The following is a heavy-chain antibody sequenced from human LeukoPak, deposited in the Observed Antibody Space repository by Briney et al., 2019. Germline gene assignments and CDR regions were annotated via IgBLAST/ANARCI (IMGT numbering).Heavy chain of an antibody. CDR2: IYSGGST. Sequence: PGGSLRLSCAASGFTVSSNYMSWVRQAPGKGLEWVSVIYSGGSTYYADSVKGRFTISRDNSKNTLYLQMNSLRAEDTAVYYCAKHGTTARFLEWRDWGQGTLVTVSS. CDR3: AKHGTTARFLEWRD. J-gene: IGHJ4*02. CDR1: GFTVSSNY. D-gene: IGHD3-3*01. V-gene: IGHV3-66*04.